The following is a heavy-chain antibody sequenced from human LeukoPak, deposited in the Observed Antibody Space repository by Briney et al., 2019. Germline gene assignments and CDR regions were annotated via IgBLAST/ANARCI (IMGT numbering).Heavy chain of an antibody. CDR1: GYTFTGYY. V-gene: IGHV1-2*02. D-gene: IGHD3-22*01. CDR2: INPNSGGT. Sequence: ASVKVSCKASGYTFTGYYMHWVRQAPGQGLEWMGWINPNSGGTNYAQKFQGRVTMTRDTSISTAYMELSSLRSEDTAVYYCATSPRTDYYYDSSGYNFDYWGQGTLVTVSS. CDR3: ATSPRTDYYYDSSGYNFDY. J-gene: IGHJ4*02.